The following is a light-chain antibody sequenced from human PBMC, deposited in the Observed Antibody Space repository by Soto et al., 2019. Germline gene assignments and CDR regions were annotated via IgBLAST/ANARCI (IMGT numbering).Light chain of an antibody. V-gene: IGKV3-11*01. CDR2: DAS. Sequence: EIVLTQSPATMSLSPGERVTLYCRASQRVSNFLAWYQQKPCQAPRLLIYDASNRATGIPARFSGSGSGTDFALTISSLEPEDFGVYYCQHRSVWPPKFGGGNKVEIK. J-gene: IGKJ4*01. CDR1: QRVSNF. CDR3: QHRSVWPPK.